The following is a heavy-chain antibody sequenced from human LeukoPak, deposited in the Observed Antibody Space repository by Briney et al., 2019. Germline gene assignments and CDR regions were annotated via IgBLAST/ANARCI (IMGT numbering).Heavy chain of an antibody. J-gene: IGHJ4*02. CDR1: GFTFSSYW. D-gene: IGHD3-3*01. Sequence: GGSLRLSCAASGFTFSSYWMSWVRQAPGKGLEWVANIKQDGSEKYYVDSVKGRFTISRDSAKNSLYLQMNSLRAEDTAVYYCARDLLEWLHYFDYWGQGTLVTVSS. CDR2: IKQDGSEK. CDR3: ARDLLEWLHYFDY. V-gene: IGHV3-7*01.